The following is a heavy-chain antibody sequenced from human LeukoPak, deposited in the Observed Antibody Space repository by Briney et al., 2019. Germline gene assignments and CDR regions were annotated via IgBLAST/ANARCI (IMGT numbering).Heavy chain of an antibody. CDR1: GGSVSSGSYY. CDR3: ARAFGATGGFDY. D-gene: IGHD2-8*02. V-gene: IGHV4-61*01. Sequence: PSETLSLTCTVSGGSVSSGSYYWSWIRQPPGKGLEWIGYIYYSGCTNYNPSLKSRVTISVDTSKNQFSLKLSSVAAADTAVYYCARAFGATGGFDYWGQGTLVTVSS. CDR2: IYYSGCT. J-gene: IGHJ4*02.